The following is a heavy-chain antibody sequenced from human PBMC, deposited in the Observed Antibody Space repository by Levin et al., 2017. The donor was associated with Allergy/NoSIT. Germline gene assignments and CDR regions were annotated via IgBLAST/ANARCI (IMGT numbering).Heavy chain of an antibody. Sequence: PGESLKISCKASGYTFTGYYMHWVRQAPGQGLEWMGWINPSSGGTNYAQNFQGRVTMTRDTSINTAFMELNWLRSDDTAVYYCARDHSTSWSTLDGIDSWGQGTLVTVSS. D-gene: IGHD6-13*01. CDR1: GYTFTGYY. CDR2: INPSSGGT. V-gene: IGHV1-2*02. CDR3: ARDHSTSWSTLDGIDS. J-gene: IGHJ4*02.